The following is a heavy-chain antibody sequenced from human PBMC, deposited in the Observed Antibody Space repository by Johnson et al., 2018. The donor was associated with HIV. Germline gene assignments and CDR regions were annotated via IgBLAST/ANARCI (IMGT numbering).Heavy chain of an antibody. D-gene: IGHD6-19*01. Sequence: VQLVESGGGLVQPGGSLRLSCVASGFTFDDYAMHWVRQAPGKGLEWVSLISWDGGSTYYADSVKGRFTISRDNSKNSLYLQMNSLRAGDTAVYYCARAQFAVDDAFDIWGQGTMVTVSS. CDR2: ISWDGGST. J-gene: IGHJ3*02. V-gene: IGHV3-43D*03. CDR1: GFTFDDYA. CDR3: ARAQFAVDDAFDI.